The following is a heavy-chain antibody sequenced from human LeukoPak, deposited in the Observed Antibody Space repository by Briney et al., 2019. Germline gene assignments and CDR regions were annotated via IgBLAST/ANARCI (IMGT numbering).Heavy chain of an antibody. CDR1: GFTVSSNY. V-gene: IGHV3-66*01. CDR2: IYTGGST. Sequence: GGSLRLSCAASGFTVSSNYMSWVRQAPGEGLEWVSVIYTGGSTYYADSVKGRFTVPRDNSKNTLYLQMNSLRAEDTAVYYCARDSSSGFNWFGPWGQGTLVTVSS. CDR3: ARDSSSGFNWFGP. J-gene: IGHJ5*02. D-gene: IGHD6-6*01.